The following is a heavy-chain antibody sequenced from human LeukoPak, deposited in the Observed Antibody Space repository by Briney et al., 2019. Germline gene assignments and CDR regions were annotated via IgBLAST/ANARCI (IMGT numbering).Heavy chain of an antibody. V-gene: IGHV5-51*01. CDR1: GYNFPNYW. CDR3: ARFPTSSSPTDY. CDR2: IYPGDSDT. J-gene: IGHJ4*02. Sequence: GESLKISCKGSGYNFPNYWIGWVRQMPGKGLEWMGIIYPGDSDTRYSPSFQGQVTISADKSISTAYLQWSNLKASDTAMYYCARFPTSSSPTDYWGQGTLVTVSS. D-gene: IGHD6-6*01.